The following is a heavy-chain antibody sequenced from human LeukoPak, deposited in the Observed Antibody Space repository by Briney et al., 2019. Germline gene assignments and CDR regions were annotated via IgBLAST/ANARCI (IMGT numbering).Heavy chain of an antibody. V-gene: IGHV1-69*13. CDR1: VGTFSSYA. J-gene: IGHJ4*02. CDR3: AVDRYNSGQPYYFDY. D-gene: IGHD5-24*01. CDR2: IIPIFGTA. Sequence: SVKVSCKASVGTFSSYAISWVRQAPGQGLEWMGGIIPIFGTANYAQKFQGRVTITADESTSTAYKELSSLRSEDTAVYYCAVDRYNSGQPYYFDYWGQGTLVTVSS.